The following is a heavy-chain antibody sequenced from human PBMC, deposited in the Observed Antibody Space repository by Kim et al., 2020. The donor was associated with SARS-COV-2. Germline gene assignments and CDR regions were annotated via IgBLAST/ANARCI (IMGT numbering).Heavy chain of an antibody. Sequence: YNPSLKSRVTISVDTSKNQFSLKLSSVTAADTAVYYCARLASGYDYYFDYWGQGTLVTVSS. J-gene: IGHJ4*02. CDR3: ARLASGYDYYFDY. D-gene: IGHD5-12*01. V-gene: IGHV4-59*08.